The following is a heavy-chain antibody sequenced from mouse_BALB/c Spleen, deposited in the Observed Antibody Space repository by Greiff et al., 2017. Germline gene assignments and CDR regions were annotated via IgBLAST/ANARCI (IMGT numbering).Heavy chain of an antibody. Sequence: EVQLQESGPGLVKPSQSLSLTCSVTGYSITSGYYWNWIRQFPGNKLEWMGYISYDGSNNYNPSLKNRISITRDTSKNQFFLKLNSVTTEDTATYYCARCLYYDYGAYAMDYWGQGTSVTVSS. D-gene: IGHD2-4*01. J-gene: IGHJ4*01. CDR2: ISYDGSN. V-gene: IGHV3-6*02. CDR1: GYSITSGYY. CDR3: ARCLYYDYGAYAMDY.